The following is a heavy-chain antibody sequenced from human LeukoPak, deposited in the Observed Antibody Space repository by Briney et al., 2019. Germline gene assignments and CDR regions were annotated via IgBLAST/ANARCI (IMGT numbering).Heavy chain of an antibody. V-gene: IGHV4-39*01. CDR2: IYYSGST. J-gene: IGHJ3*02. Sequence: SETLSLTCTVSGGSISSSSYYWGWIRQPPGKGLEWIGSIYYSGSTYYNPSLKSRVTISVDTSKNQFSLKLSSVTAADTAVYYCARWDPTLGAFDIWGQGTMVTVSS. CDR1: GGSISSSSYY. CDR3: ARWDPTLGAFDI. D-gene: IGHD1-26*01.